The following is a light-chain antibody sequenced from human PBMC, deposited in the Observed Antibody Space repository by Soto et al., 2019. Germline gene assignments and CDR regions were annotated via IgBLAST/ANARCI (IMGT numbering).Light chain of an antibody. J-gene: IGKJ4*01. CDR3: QQYTSSPRGT. V-gene: IGKV3-15*01. Sequence: EIVMTQSPATLSVSPGERATPSCRASQSVSNNLDWYQQKPGQAPRVLVYGASTRPSGIPARLIGSGSGTDFTLTISSLQTEDFAVYYCQQYTSSPRGTFGGGTKVEIK. CDR2: GAS. CDR1: QSVSNN.